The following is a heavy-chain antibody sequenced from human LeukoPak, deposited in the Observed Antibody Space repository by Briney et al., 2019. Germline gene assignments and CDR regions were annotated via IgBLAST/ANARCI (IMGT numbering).Heavy chain of an antibody. CDR2: ISAYNGNT. CDR1: GYTFTSYG. J-gene: IGHJ4*02. CDR3: ARDILRYFDWLPHTPFRVFDY. V-gene: IGHV1-18*01. D-gene: IGHD3-9*01. Sequence: ASVKVSCKASGYTFTSYGISWVRQAPGQGLEWMGWISAYNGNTNYAQKLQGRVTMTTDTSTSTAYMELRSLRSDDTAVYYCARDILRYFDWLPHTPFRVFDYWGQGTLVTVSS.